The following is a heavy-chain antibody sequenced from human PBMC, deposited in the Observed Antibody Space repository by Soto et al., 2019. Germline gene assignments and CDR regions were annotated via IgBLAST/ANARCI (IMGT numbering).Heavy chain of an antibody. CDR2: TYYRSKWYN. CDR1: GDSVSSNSAA. CDR3: AREKYSRQVIHPKGFDP. Sequence: SQTLSLTCAICGDSVSSNSAAWKWIRQSPSRGLEWLGRTYYRSKWYNDDAVSVKNPITINPSTSKNQSSLQLTSVPPEHTAVYYCAREKYSRQVIHPKGFDPWGQGPLVTVSS. D-gene: IGHD6-6*01. J-gene: IGHJ5*02. V-gene: IGHV6-1*01.